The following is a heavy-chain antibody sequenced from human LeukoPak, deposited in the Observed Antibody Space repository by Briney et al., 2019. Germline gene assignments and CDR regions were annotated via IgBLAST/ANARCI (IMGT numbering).Heavy chain of an antibody. CDR2: ISSSSSTI. CDR1: GFTFSGYS. Sequence: PGGSLRLSCAASGFTFSGYSMNWVRQAPGKGLEWVSYISSSSSTIYYADSVKGRFTISRDNAKNSLYLQMNSLRAEDMAVYYCARGSGSLPGFMVYWGQGTLVTVSS. CDR3: ARGSGSLPGFMVY. V-gene: IGHV3-48*04. J-gene: IGHJ4*02. D-gene: IGHD3-10*01.